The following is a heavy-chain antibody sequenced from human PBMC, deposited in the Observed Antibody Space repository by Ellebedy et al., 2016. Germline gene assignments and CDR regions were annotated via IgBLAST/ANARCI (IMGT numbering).Heavy chain of an antibody. V-gene: IGHV4-4*02. J-gene: IGHJ6*02. CDR3: ARRTVVPTVYYYYGMDV. CDR1: GGSISSSNW. CDR2: IYHSGST. Sequence: SETLSLTCAVSGGSISSSNWWSWVRQPPGKGLEWIGEIYHSGSTNYNPSLKSRVTISVDKSKNQFSLKLSSVTAADTAVYYCARRTVVPTVYYYYGMDVWGQGTTVTVSS. D-gene: IGHD2-2*01.